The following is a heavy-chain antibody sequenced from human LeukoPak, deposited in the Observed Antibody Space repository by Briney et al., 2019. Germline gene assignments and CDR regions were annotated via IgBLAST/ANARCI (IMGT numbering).Heavy chain of an antibody. CDR1: GFTFSSYG. V-gene: IGHV3-33*01. J-gene: IGHJ3*02. Sequence: GGSLRLSCAASGFTFSSYGMHWVRQAPGKGLEWVAVIWYDGSNKYYADSVKGRFTISRDNSKNTLYLQMNSLRAEDTAVYYCARISLATRHDAFDIWGQGTMVTVSS. CDR3: ARISLATRHDAFDI. D-gene: IGHD3-16*01. CDR2: IWYDGSNK.